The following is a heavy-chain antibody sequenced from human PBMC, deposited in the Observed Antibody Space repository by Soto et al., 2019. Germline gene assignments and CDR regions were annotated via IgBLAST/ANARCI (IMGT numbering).Heavy chain of an antibody. CDR3: ARGGLSFDY. CDR1: GGSISSYY. V-gene: IGHV4-59*01. CDR2: IYYSGST. J-gene: IGHJ4*02. Sequence: ETLSLTCTVSGGSISSYYWSWIRQPPGKGLEWIGYIYYSGSTNYNPSLKSRVTISVDTSKNQFSLKLSSVTAADTAVYYCARGGLSFDYWGQGTLVTVSS.